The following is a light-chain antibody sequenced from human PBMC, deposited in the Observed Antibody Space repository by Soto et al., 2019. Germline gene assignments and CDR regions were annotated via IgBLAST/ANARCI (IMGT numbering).Light chain of an antibody. J-gene: IGKJ2*01. CDR2: DAS. CDR3: QQGYSTPYT. V-gene: IGKV1-39*01. CDR1: QNISSH. Sequence: DIQMTQSPSSLSASVGDRVTITCRASQNISSHLNWFQQKPGKAPKLLIYDASGLQSGDPSRFSGSGSGTDFTLTISSLHTEDFATYYCQQGYSTPYTFGRGTKLEI.